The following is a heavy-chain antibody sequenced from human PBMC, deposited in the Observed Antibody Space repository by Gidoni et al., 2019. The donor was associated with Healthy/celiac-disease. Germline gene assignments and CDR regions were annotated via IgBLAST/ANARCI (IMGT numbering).Heavy chain of an antibody. CDR3: ARLVGDILTGYYNYFDY. CDR1: GGSISSYY. V-gene: IGHV4-59*08. CDR2: IYYSGST. J-gene: IGHJ4*02. Sequence: ESGPGLVKPSETLSLTCTVSGGSISSYYWSWIRQPPGKGLEWIGYIYYSGSTNYNPSLKSRVTIAVDTSKNQFSRKLSSVTAEDTAVYYCARLVGDILTGYYNYFDYWGQGTLVTVSS. D-gene: IGHD3-9*01.